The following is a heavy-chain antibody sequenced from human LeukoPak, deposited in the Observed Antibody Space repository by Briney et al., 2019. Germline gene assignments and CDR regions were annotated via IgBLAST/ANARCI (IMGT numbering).Heavy chain of an antibody. CDR3: ARLRVPAAPFDY. V-gene: IGHV4-30-4*01. CDR1: GGPISSGGYY. D-gene: IGHD2-2*01. CDR2: IYYSGST. Sequence: SETLSLTCTVSGGPISSGGYYWSWIRQPPGKGLEWIGYIYYSGSTYYNPSLKSRVTISVDTSKNQFSLKLSSVTAADTAVYYCARLRVPAAPFDYWGQGTLVTVSS. J-gene: IGHJ4*02.